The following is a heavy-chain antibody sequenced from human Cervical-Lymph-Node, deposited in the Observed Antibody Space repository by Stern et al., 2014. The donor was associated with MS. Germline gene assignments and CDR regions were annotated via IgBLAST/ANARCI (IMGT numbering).Heavy chain of an antibody. CDR2: IRQDGSER. D-gene: IGHD3-10*01. Sequence: EVQLVESGGGLVQPGGSLRLSCEASGFTFSSYWMSWVRQAPGKGLEWVANIRQDGSERYYVDSVKGRFTISRDNANNSLSLQMNSLRVEDTAIYYCVRDYGSYWYWGQGTLVTVAS. V-gene: IGHV3-7*01. J-gene: IGHJ1*01. CDR1: GFTFSSYW. CDR3: VRDYGSYWY.